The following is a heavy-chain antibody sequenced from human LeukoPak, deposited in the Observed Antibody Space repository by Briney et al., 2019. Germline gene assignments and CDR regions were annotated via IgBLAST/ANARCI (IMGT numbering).Heavy chain of an antibody. V-gene: IGHV1-3*03. CDR1: GYTFTSCA. CDR2: INAGNGNT. D-gene: IGHD3-22*01. J-gene: IGHJ3*02. Sequence: GASVNICCKASGYTFTSCAMHWVRQAPGQRLEWMGWINAGNGNTKYSQEFQGRVTFTRDTSASTAYMELSSLRSEDMAVYYCARCYYDSSGYYCAAFDIWGQGTMVTVS. CDR3: ARCYYDSSGYYCAAFDI.